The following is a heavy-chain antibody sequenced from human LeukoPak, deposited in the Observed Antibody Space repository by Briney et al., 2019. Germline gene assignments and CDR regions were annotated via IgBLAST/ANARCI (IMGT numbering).Heavy chain of an antibody. D-gene: IGHD1-1*01. J-gene: IGHJ4*02. CDR1: GYTFTAYS. V-gene: IGHV1-18*01. Sequence: GASVKVSCKASGYTFTAYSISWVRQAPGQGLEWMGWMTTYNGDTNIVEKFQGRLSMATDTSTSTAYMELRSLTADDTAVYYCARRSVNWYYLEYWGQGTRVTVSS. CDR3: ARRSVNWYYLEY. CDR2: MTTYNGDT.